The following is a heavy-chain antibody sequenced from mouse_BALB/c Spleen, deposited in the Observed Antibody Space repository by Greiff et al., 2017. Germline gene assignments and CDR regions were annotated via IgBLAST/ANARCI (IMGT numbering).Heavy chain of an antibody. Sequence: VQLQQSGPGLVAPSQSLSITCTVSGFSLTGYGVNWVRQPPGKGLEWLGMIWGDGSTDYNSALKSRLSISKDNSKSQVFLKMNSPQTDDTARYYCARDHYGSSYGYALDYWGQGNSVHGSS. CDR3: ARDHYGSSYGYALDY. V-gene: IGHV2-6-7*01. J-gene: IGHJ4*01. CDR2: IWGDGST. CDR1: GFSLTGYG. D-gene: IGHD1-1*01.